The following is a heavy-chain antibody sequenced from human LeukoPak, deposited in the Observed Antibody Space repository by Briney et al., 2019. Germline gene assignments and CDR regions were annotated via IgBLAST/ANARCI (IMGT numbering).Heavy chain of an antibody. CDR2: ISYSGNT. V-gene: IGHV4-39*01. D-gene: IGHD5-12*01. Sequence: KPSETLSLTCIVSGGSISSSSYYWGWIRQPPGKGLEWIGSISYSGNTYYNPSLESRVTVSVDTSKNRFSLKLSSGTATDTAMYYCARQVRPPRFAGYGLFDYWGQGTLVTVS. CDR1: GGSISSSSYY. J-gene: IGHJ4*02. CDR3: ARQVRPPRFAGYGLFDY.